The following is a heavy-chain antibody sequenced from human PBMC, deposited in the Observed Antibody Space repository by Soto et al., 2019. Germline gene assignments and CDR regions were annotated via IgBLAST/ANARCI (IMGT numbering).Heavy chain of an antibody. CDR2: INSDGSST. Sequence: EVQLVESGGGLVQPGGSLRLSCAASGFTFSSYWMHWVRQAPGKGLVWVSRINSDGSSTSYADSVQGRVTISRDNDKNTLYMQMNSLRAEDTAVYYCARDLFEQWRVTDDAFDIWGQGTMVTVSS. D-gene: IGHD6-19*01. CDR3: ARDLFEQWRVTDDAFDI. CDR1: GFTFSSYW. V-gene: IGHV3-74*01. J-gene: IGHJ3*02.